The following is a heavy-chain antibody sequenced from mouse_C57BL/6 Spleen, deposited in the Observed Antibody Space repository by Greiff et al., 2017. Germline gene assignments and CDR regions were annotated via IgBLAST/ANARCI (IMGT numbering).Heavy chain of an antibody. CDR1: GFTFSDYG. Sequence: EVMLVESGGGLVKPGGSLKLSCAASGFTFSDYGMHWVRQAPEKGLEWVAYISSGISTIYYADTVKGRFTIARDNARNTLFLQMTSLRSKDTAMDYCANGPYGNPYSYWGQGTLVTVSA. V-gene: IGHV5-17*01. J-gene: IGHJ3*01. D-gene: IGHD2-1*01. CDR2: ISSGISTI. CDR3: ANGPYGNPYSY.